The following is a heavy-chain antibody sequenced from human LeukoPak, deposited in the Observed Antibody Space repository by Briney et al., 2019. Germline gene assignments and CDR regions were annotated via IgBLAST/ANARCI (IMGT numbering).Heavy chain of an antibody. V-gene: IGHV3-23*01. CDR3: AKRIKYIGSARDY. CDR2: ISGSGSST. J-gene: IGHJ4*02. Sequence: TGGSLRLSCAASGLMFTSSAMSWVRQAPGEGLEGVSGISGSGSSTYYADSVKGRFTISRDNSKNTLYLQMNSLRAEDTAVYYCAKRIKYIGSARDYWGQGTLVTVSS. CDR1: GLMFTSSA. D-gene: IGHD6-6*01.